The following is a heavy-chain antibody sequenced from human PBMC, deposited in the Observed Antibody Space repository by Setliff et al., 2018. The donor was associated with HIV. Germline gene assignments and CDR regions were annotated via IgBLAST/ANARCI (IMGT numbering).Heavy chain of an antibody. CDR2: IDPSDSYT. J-gene: IGHJ3*02. Sequence: GKSLKISCKGSGYSFTSYWISWVRQMPGKGLEWMGRIDPSDSYTNYSPSFQGHVTISADKSISTAYLQWSSLKASDTAMYYCARMGEYSSSGGAFDIWGQGTMVTVSS. CDR3: ARMGEYSSSGGAFDI. V-gene: IGHV5-10-1*01. CDR1: GYSFTSYW. D-gene: IGHD6-6*01.